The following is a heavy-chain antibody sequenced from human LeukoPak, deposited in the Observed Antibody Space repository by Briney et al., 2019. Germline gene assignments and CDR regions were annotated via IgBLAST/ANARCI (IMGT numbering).Heavy chain of an antibody. J-gene: IGHJ4*02. D-gene: IGHD6-13*01. CDR2: ISYDGSNR. V-gene: IGHV3-30*04. CDR1: GFTFSSYA. CDR3: ARVPIAAAH. Sequence: GGSLRLSCAASGFTFSSYAMHWVRQAPGKGLEWVAVISYDGSNRYYADSVKGRFTISRDNSKNTLYLQMNSLRAEDTAAYYCARVPIAAAHWGQGTLVTVSS.